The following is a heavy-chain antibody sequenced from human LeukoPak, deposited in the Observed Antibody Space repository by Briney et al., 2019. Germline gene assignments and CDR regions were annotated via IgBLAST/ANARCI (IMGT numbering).Heavy chain of an antibody. CDR2: LFGGGDT. CDR3: ARDLLGSGWFGDFDY. J-gene: IGHJ4*02. Sequence: GGSLRLSCAASGFTVSSNYMSWVRQAPGKGLEWVSALFGGGDTYYADSVRGRFTISRDRNTLYLQMDSLRAEDTAVYYCARDLLGSGWFGDFDYWGQGTLVTVSS. V-gene: IGHV3-53*01. CDR1: GFTVSSNY. D-gene: IGHD6-19*01.